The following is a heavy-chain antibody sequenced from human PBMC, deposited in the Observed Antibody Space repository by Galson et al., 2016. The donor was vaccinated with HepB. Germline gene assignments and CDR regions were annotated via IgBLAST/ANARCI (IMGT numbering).Heavy chain of an antibody. CDR3: VGGYNEVGDY. CDR2: ITPSNGNA. Sequence: VKVSCKASGYTFTYRYLHWVRQAPGQTLEWMGWITPSNGNANYAQKFKDRVTFTRDTSMSTGYMELSSLRSEDTAIYYCVGGYNEVGDYWGQGILVTVSS. J-gene: IGHJ4*02. CDR1: GYTFTYRY. D-gene: IGHD5-24*01. V-gene: IGHV1-45*02.